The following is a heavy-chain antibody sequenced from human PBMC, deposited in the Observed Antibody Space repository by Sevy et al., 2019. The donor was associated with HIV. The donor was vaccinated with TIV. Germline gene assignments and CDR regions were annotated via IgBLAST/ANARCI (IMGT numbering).Heavy chain of an antibody. J-gene: IGHJ5*01. CDR3: ARDPSEEGFSYGPFDS. Sequence: SETLSLTCIVSSGSVSSGNNYWSWIRQPPGKGLEWIGYIYYSGNTKYNPSLKSRVTISIDKSKNQFSLNLTSVTAADTAVYYCARDPSEEGFSYGPFDSWGQGILVTVSS. CDR1: SGSVSSGNNY. D-gene: IGHD5-18*01. CDR2: IYYSGNT. V-gene: IGHV4-61*01.